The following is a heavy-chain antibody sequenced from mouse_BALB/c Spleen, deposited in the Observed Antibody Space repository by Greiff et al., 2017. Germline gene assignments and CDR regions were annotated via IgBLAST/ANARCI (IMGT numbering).Heavy chain of an antibody. CDR3: ARRPGSSYSYWYFDV. CDR1: GYSITSDYA. CDR2: ISYSGST. Sequence: DVKLQESGPGLVKPSQSLSLTCTVTGYSITSDYAWNWIRQFPGNKLEWMGYISYSGSTSYNPSLKSRISITRDTSKNQFFLQLNSVTTEDTATYYCARRPGSSYSYWYFDVWGAGTTVTVSS. D-gene: IGHD1-1*01. V-gene: IGHV3-2*02. J-gene: IGHJ1*01.